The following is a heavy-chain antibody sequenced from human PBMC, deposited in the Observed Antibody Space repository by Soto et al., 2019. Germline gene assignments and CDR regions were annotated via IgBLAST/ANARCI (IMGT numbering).Heavy chain of an antibody. Sequence: SETLSLTCDVSRYSINNNNWWSCVRQPPGGGLEWIGELHHGGSTNYNPSLESRVTFSVDISKNQFFLKLSSVTAADTAVYYCTKNSAYALDYWGQGTLVTVSS. CDR3: TKNSAYALDY. V-gene: IGHV4-4*02. CDR1: RYSINNNNW. CDR2: LHHGGST. D-gene: IGHD5-12*01. J-gene: IGHJ4*02.